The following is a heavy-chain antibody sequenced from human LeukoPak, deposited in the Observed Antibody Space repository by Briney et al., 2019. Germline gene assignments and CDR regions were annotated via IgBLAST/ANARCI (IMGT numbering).Heavy chain of an antibody. J-gene: IGHJ4*02. CDR1: GGSVSSGDYY. CDR3: ARAAAGLILFDY. D-gene: IGHD6-13*01. CDR2: IYYSGST. V-gene: IGHV4-30-4*01. Sequence: SQTLSLTCIVSGGSVSSGDYYWSWIRQPPGKGLEWIGYIYYSGSTYYNPSLKSRVTISVDTSKNQFSLKLSSVTAADTAVYYCARAAAGLILFDYWGQGTLVTVSS.